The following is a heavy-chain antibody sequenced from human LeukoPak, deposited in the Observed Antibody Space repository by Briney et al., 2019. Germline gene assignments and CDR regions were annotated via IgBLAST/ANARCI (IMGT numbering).Heavy chain of an antibody. CDR3: ARASDLRYFDWLLYYDY. J-gene: IGHJ4*02. Sequence: GGSLRLSCAASGFTFTSYSMNWVRQAPGKGLEWVSSISGSSTFIYYADSVKGRFTISRDNAKNSLYLQMNSLRAEDTAVYYCARASDLRYFDWLLYYDYWGQGTLVTVSS. CDR2: ISGSSTFI. V-gene: IGHV3-21*01. D-gene: IGHD3-9*01. CDR1: GFTFTSYS.